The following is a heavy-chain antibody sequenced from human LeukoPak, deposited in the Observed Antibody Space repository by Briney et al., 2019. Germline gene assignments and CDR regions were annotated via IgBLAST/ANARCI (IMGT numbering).Heavy chain of an antibody. CDR3: AGADYYDSSGYSFDY. CDR2: IIPIFGIA. CDR1: GGTFSSYA. J-gene: IGHJ4*02. D-gene: IGHD3-22*01. Sequence: ASVKVSCKASGGTFSSYAISWVRQAPGQGLEWMGRIIPIFGIANYAQKFQGRVTITADKSTSTAYMELSSLRSEDTAVYYCAGADYYDSSGYSFDYWGQGTLVTVSS. V-gene: IGHV1-69*04.